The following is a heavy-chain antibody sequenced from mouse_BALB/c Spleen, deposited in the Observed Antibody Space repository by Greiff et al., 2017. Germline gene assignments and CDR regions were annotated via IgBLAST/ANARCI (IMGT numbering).Heavy chain of an antibody. V-gene: IGHV1-14*01. CDR2: INPYNDGT. CDR3: ESLYYGYVGFAY. Sequence: VQLQQSGPELVKPGASVKLSCKASGYTFTSYVMHWVKQKPGQGLEWIGYINPYNDGTKYNEKFKGKATLTSDNSASTAYMEISSLTSEDSAVYYCESLYYGYVGFAYWGQGTLVTVSA. CDR1: GYTFTSYV. J-gene: IGHJ3*01. D-gene: IGHD2-2*01.